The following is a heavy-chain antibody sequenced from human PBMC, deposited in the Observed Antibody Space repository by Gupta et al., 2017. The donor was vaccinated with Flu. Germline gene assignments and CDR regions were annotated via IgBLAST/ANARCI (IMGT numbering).Heavy chain of an antibody. J-gene: IGHJ5*02. D-gene: IGHD3-22*01. CDR2: IYYSGST. Sequence: IRQPQWKGLEWMGYIYYSGSTNYKPSLKSRVTIAVDTYKKQFSLKRSAVTAAEPAVYYCARDLADNYDSSGDDSPLWFDPWGQGTLVTVSS. V-gene: IGHV4-59*01. CDR3: ARDLADNYDSSGDDSPLWFDP.